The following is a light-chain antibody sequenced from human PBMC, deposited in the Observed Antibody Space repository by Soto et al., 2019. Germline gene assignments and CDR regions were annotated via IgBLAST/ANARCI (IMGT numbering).Light chain of an antibody. CDR2: AAS. Sequence: DIQMTQSPSSLSASVGDRVTITCRASQSISRYLNWYQQKPGKAPKLLVYAASNLQSGVPSRFSGSGSGTDLTLTISRLQSEDFETYYCQRRYSSWTFGQGTKVDIQ. V-gene: IGKV1-39*01. CDR3: QRRYSSWT. J-gene: IGKJ1*01. CDR1: QSISRY.